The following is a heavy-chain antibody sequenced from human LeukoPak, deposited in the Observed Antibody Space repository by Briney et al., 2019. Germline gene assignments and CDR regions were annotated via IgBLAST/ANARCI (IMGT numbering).Heavy chain of an antibody. Sequence: CEYLIISWKGSGYSITSYWIGWVRQMPRERLTLLGIIYPGDSDTRYSPSFQGQVTISADKSISTAYLQWSSLKASDTAMYYCARSSDFWSGYRGYYFDYWGQGTLVTVSS. D-gene: IGHD3-3*01. J-gene: IGHJ4*02. V-gene: IGHV5-51*01. CDR2: IYPGDSDT. CDR3: ARSSDFWSGYRGYYFDY. CDR1: GYSITSYW.